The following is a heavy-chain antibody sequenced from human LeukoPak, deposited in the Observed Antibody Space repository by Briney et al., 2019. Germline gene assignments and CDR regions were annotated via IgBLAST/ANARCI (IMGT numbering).Heavy chain of an antibody. V-gene: IGHV3-30*18. Sequence: PGGSLRLSCAASGFTFSSYGMHWVRQAPGKGLEWVAVISYDGSNKYYADSVKGRFTISRDNAKNTLYLQMNSLRAEDTAVYYCAKDKDFWSGYSRGLPYYYGMDVWGQGTTVTVSS. J-gene: IGHJ6*02. D-gene: IGHD3-3*01. CDR3: AKDKDFWSGYSRGLPYYYGMDV. CDR2: ISYDGSNK. CDR1: GFTFSSYG.